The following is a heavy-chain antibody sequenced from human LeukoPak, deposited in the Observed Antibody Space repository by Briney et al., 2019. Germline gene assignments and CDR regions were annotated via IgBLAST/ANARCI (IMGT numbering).Heavy chain of an antibody. CDR2: INHSGST. CDR3: ARVNSSGCDY. V-gene: IGHV4-34*01. CDR1: GGSFSGYY. D-gene: IGHD6-19*01. J-gene: IGHJ4*02. Sequence: SETLSLTCAVYGGSFSGYYWSWIRQPPGEGLEWIGEINHSGSTNYNPSLKSRVTISVDTSKNQFSLKLSSVTAADTAVYYCARVNSSGCDYWGQGTLVTVSS.